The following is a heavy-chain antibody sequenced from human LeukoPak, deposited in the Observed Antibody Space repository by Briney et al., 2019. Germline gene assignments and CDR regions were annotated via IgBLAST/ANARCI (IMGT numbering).Heavy chain of an antibody. CDR2: ISSSSGYT. D-gene: IGHD1-26*01. CDR3: ARDQGGGWYLDL. V-gene: IGHV3-11*05. CDR1: GFTFSDYY. J-gene: IGHJ2*01. Sequence: GGSLRLSCAASGFTFSDYYMTWIRQAPGKGLEWVSHISSSSGYTNYADSVKGRFTISRDNAKKSLYLQMNSLRAEDTAVYYCARDQGGGWYLDLWGRGTLVTVSS.